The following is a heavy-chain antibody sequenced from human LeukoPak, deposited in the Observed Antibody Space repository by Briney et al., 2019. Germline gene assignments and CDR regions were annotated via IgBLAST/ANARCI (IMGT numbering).Heavy chain of an antibody. Sequence: ASVKVSCKASGYTFTGYYMHWVRQAPGQGLEWMGWINPNSGGTNYAQKFQGWVTMTRDTSISTAYMELSRLRSDDTAVYYCARGARGYDILTGYPNNWFDPWGQGTLVTVSS. CDR3: ARGARGYDILTGYPNNWFDP. CDR1: GYTFTGYY. D-gene: IGHD3-9*01. J-gene: IGHJ5*02. V-gene: IGHV1-2*04. CDR2: INPNSGGT.